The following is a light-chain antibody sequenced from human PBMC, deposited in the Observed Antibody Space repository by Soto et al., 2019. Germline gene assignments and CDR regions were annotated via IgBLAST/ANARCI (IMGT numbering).Light chain of an antibody. V-gene: IGKV3-11*01. CDR1: QSVSRY. CDR2: DAS. J-gene: IGKJ2*01. Sequence: EILLTQSPATLSLSPGERATLSCRASQSVSRYLAWYQQKPGQAPRLLIYDASNMATVIPARFSGSGSGTDFTLTISSLEPEDFALFYCQQRSNWPYTFGQGTKLEIK. CDR3: QQRSNWPYT.